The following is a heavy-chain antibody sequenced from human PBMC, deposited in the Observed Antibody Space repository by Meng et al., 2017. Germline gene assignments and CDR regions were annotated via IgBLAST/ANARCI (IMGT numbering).Heavy chain of an antibody. V-gene: IGHV7-4-1*02. J-gene: IGHJ4*02. D-gene: IGHD6-19*01. CDR3: ARDFIRSSGWSNDY. CDR2: INTNTGNP. Sequence: GESLKISCKGSGYSFTSYWIGWVRQMPGKGLEWMGWINTNTGNPTYAQGFTGRFVFSLDTSVSTAYLQISSLKAEDTAVYYCARDFIRSSGWSNDYWGQGTLVTVSS. CDR1: GYSFTSYW.